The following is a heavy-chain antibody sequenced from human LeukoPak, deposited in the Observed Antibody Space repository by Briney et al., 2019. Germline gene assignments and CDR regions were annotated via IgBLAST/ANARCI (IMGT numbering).Heavy chain of an antibody. J-gene: IGHJ4*02. Sequence: SETLSLTCTVSGGSISSHYWSWIRQPPGKGLEWIGYIYYSGSTNYNPSLKSRVTISVDTSKNQFSLKLSSVTAADTAVYYCARAAAPYYFDYWGRGTLVTVSS. CDR3: ARAAAPYYFDY. CDR2: IYYSGST. V-gene: IGHV4-59*11. CDR1: GGSISSHY. D-gene: IGHD6-13*01.